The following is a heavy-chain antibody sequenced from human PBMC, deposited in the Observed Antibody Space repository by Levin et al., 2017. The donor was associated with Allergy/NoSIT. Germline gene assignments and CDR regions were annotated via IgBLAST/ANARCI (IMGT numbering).Heavy chain of an antibody. Sequence: GESLKISCKASGYTFTGYYMHWVRQAPGQGLEWMGWINPNSGGTNYAQKFQGRVTMTRDTSISTAYMELSRLRSDDTAVYYCARDSSYYYGSGKRAPDYWGQGTLVTVSS. J-gene: IGHJ4*02. V-gene: IGHV1-2*02. CDR3: ARDSSYYYGSGKRAPDY. CDR2: INPNSGGT. D-gene: IGHD3-10*01. CDR1: GYTFTGYY.